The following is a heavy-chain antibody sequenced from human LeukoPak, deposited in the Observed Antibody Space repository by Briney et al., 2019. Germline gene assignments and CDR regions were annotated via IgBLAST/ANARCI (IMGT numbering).Heavy chain of an antibody. CDR1: GFTFSSYS. V-gene: IGHV3-21*01. Sequence: SGGSLRLSCAASGFTFSSYSMNWVRQAPGKGLEWVSYISSSSSYIYYADSVKGRFTISRDNAKNSLYLQMNSLRAEDTAVYYCARDAPTVVDFDYWGQGTLVTVSS. J-gene: IGHJ4*02. CDR2: ISSSSSYI. CDR3: ARDAPTVVDFDY. D-gene: IGHD4-23*01.